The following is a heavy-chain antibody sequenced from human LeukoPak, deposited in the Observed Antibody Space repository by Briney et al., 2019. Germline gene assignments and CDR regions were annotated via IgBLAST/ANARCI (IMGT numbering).Heavy chain of an antibody. V-gene: IGHV1-18*01. CDR2: ISAYNGNT. J-gene: IGHJ6*02. CDR3: ARDGDSSGWYWTYYGMDV. Sequence: ASVKVSCKASGYTFTSYGIRWVRQAPGQGLEWMGWISAYNGNTNYAQKLQGRVTMTSDTSTSTAYMELRSLRSDDTAVYYCARDGDSSGWYWTYYGMDVWGQGTTVTVSS. D-gene: IGHD6-19*01. CDR1: GYTFTSYG.